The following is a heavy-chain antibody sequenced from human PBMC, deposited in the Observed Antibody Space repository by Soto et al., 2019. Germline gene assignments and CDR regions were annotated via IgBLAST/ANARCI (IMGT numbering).Heavy chain of an antibody. CDR1: GGTFSSYT. D-gene: IGHD3-10*01. Sequence: VQLVQSGAEVKKPGSSVKVSCKASGGTFSSYTISWVRQAPGQGLEWMGRIIPILGIANYAQKFQGRVTITADKSTSTAYMELSSLRSEDTAVYYCATALPPYYYGSGSYLDYFDYWGQGTLVTVSS. CDR3: ATALPPYYYGSGSYLDYFDY. V-gene: IGHV1-69*02. CDR2: IIPILGIA. J-gene: IGHJ4*02.